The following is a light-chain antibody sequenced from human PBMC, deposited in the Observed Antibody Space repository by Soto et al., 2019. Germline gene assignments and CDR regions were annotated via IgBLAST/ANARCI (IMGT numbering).Light chain of an antibody. CDR1: QSVSSSY. Sequence: EIVFTQSPSTLSLSPGERATVSFRASQSVSSSYLAWYQQKPGQAPRLLIYGASIRATGIPDRFSGSGSGTDFTLTISRLEPEDFAVYYCQQYHNSLWTFGQGTKVDIK. CDR3: QQYHNSLWT. J-gene: IGKJ1*01. V-gene: IGKV3-20*01. CDR2: GAS.